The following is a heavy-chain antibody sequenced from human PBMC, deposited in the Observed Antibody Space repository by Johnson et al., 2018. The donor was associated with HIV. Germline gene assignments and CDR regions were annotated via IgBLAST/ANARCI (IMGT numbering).Heavy chain of an antibody. CDR3: ATPPNHYYDSSGYAFDI. CDR2: ISYDGSTK. V-gene: IGHV3-30*04. J-gene: IGHJ3*02. CDR1: GFTFSSYA. D-gene: IGHD3-22*01. Sequence: QVHLVESGGGLVQPGGSLRLSCAASGFTFSSYAMHCVRQAPGKGLEWVAVISYDGSTKHFADSVKGRFTITRDNSKNTLYLQMNSLRAEDTAVYYCATPPNHYYDSSGYAFDIWGQGTMVTVSS.